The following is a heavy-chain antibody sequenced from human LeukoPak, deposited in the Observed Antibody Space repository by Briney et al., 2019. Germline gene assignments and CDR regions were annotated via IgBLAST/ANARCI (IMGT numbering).Heavy chain of an antibody. J-gene: IGHJ4*02. CDR1: GFTFTSSA. CDR2: IVLGSVNT. CDR3: AVDQGRPAGDAFDY. Sequence: SVKVSCKVSGFTFTSSAAQWVRQARGQRLEWIGWIVLGSVNTNYAQKFQERLTITRDMSTTTAYMELSSLTSEDTAVYFCAVDQGRPAGDAFDYWGQGTLVTVSS. V-gene: IGHV1-58*01. D-gene: IGHD2-2*01.